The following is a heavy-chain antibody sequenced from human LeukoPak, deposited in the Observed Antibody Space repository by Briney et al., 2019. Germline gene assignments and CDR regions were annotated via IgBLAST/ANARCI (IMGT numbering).Heavy chain of an antibody. J-gene: IGHJ4*02. CDR1: GFTFSSYW. Sequence: PGGSLRLSCVVSGFTFSSYWMTWVRQAPGKGLEWVANIKQDGSEKYYVDSVKGRFTMSRDNAKNSLYLHMNSLRVEDTAVYYCARVQWELRGVGSYFEYWGQGALVTVSS. V-gene: IGHV3-7*01. D-gene: IGHD1-26*01. CDR3: ARVQWELRGVGSYFEY. CDR2: IKQDGSEK.